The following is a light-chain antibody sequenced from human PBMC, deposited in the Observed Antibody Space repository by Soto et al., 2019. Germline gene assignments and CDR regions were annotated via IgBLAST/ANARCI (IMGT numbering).Light chain of an antibody. Sequence: QPVLTQSPSASASLGASVKLTCTLNSGHSSYTIAWHQQQPEKGPRYLMKVNSDGSHTKGDGIPDRFAGSSSGAEHYLTISSLQSEDEADYYCQTWATGIRVFGGGTKVTVL. V-gene: IGLV4-69*01. CDR1: SGHSSYT. CDR3: QTWATGIRV. CDR2: VNSDGSH. J-gene: IGLJ3*02.